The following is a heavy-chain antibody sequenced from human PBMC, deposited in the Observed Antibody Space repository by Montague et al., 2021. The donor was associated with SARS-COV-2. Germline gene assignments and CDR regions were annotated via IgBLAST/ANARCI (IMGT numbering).Heavy chain of an antibody. D-gene: IGHD4-17*01. CDR1: SASTSSYY. CDR3: ARGGYCDYAFDI. Sequence: SETLSLTCTVSSASTSSYYSGSIRQPPRQGLECQGNTYSGWCTNYNPSLKSRVTISVDTSKNQFSLKLSSVTAADTAVYYCARGGYCDYAFDIWGQGTMVTVSS. V-gene: IGHV4-59*01. J-gene: IGHJ3*02. CDR2: TYSGWCT.